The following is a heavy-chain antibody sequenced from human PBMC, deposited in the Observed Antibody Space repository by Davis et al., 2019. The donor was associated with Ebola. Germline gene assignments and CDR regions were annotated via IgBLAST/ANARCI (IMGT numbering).Heavy chain of an antibody. V-gene: IGHV3-30-3*01. D-gene: IGHD3-3*01. CDR1: GFTFSSYA. Sequence: GESLKISCAASGFTFSSYAMHWVRQAPGKGLEWVAVISYDGSNKYYADSVKGRFTISRDNSKNTLYLQMNSLRAEDTAVYYCARDPGSGYDFWSGYYDNWFDPWGQGTLVTVSS. CDR3: ARDPGSGYDFWSGYYDNWFDP. J-gene: IGHJ5*02. CDR2: ISYDGSNK.